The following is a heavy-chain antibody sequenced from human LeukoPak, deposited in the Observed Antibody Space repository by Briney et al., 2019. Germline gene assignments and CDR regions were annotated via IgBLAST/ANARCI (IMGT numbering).Heavy chain of an antibody. J-gene: IGHJ6*02. CDR2: ISYEGSNK. Sequence: GGSRRLSWAASGFTFVSYGMHWVRQAPGRGLGWVAVISYEGSNKYYADSVKGRFTISRDNSKNTLYLQMNSLRAEDTAVYYCAKDYDFWSGYYTSYYYYGMDVWGQGTTVTVSS. CDR3: AKDYDFWSGYYTSYYYYGMDV. D-gene: IGHD3-3*01. CDR1: GFTFVSYG. V-gene: IGHV3-30*18.